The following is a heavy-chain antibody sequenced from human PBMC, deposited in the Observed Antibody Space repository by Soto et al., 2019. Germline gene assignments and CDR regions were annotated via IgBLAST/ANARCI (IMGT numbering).Heavy chain of an antibody. J-gene: IGHJ4*02. CDR3: ARLRLLRYFDWPFDY. CDR2: IYPGDSDT. V-gene: IGHV5-51*01. CDR1: GYSFTSYW. Sequence: GESLKISCKGSGYSFTSYWIGWVRQMPGKGLEWMGIIYPGDSDTRYSPSFQGQVTISADKSISTAYLQWSSLKASDTAMYYCARLRLLRYFDWPFDYWGQGTLVTVPQ. D-gene: IGHD3-9*01.